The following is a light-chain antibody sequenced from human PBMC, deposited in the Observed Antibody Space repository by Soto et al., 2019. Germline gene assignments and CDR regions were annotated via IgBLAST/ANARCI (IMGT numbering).Light chain of an antibody. V-gene: IGLV2-23*03. J-gene: IGLJ2*01. CDR1: SSDVGSYHL. Sequence: QSALTQPASVSGSPGQSITISCTGTSSDVGSYHLVSWYQQHPGKAPKLMIYEGSKRPSGVSNRFSGSKSGNTASLTISGLQAEDEADYYCCSCVGSDTLDVFFGGGTTLTVL. CDR3: CSCVGSDTLDVF. CDR2: EGS.